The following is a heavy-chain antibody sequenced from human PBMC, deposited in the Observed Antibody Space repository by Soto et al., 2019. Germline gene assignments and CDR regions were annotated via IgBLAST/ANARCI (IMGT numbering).Heavy chain of an antibody. J-gene: IGHJ4*02. Sequence: QVQLQQWGAGLLKPSETLSLTCAVYGGSFSGYYWSWIRQPPGKGLEWIGEINHSGSTNYNPSLKSRVTISVDTSKNQFSLKPSSVTAASTAVYYCARVTLEYSSTSGSDYWGQGTLVTVSS. CDR3: ARVTLEYSSTSGSDY. CDR1: GGSFSGYY. V-gene: IGHV4-34*01. D-gene: IGHD6-6*01. CDR2: INHSGST.